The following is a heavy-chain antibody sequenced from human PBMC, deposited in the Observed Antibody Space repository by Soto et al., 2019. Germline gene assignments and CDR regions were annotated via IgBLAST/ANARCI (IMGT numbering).Heavy chain of an antibody. Sequence: QVQLVQSGAEVKKPGSSVKVSCKASGGTFSRYAITWVRQAPGQGLEWMGGIIPIFDSINYAQKFQGRVTITADESTSTAYMELSSLRSEDTAVYYCARARVYYYHYGMDVWGQGTTVTVSS. D-gene: IGHD6-6*01. CDR2: IIPIFDSI. CDR1: GGTFSRYA. V-gene: IGHV1-69*01. CDR3: ARARVYYYHYGMDV. J-gene: IGHJ6*02.